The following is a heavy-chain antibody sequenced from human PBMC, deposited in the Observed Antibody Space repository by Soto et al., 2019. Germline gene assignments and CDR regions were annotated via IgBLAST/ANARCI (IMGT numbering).Heavy chain of an antibody. CDR2: IYYTGST. CDR3: ARGRHCTSTSCFGFPSIWFDP. D-gene: IGHD2-2*01. CDR1: GRPITGDY. Sequence: PSETLSLTCTASGRPITGDYGGWIRQAPGQAVEYIGHIYYTGSTRYNPSLTSRVTISLDTSREQFSLKLTSVTAADTAVYYCARGRHCTSTSCFGFPSIWFDPWGQGTLVTVSS. J-gene: IGHJ5*02. V-gene: IGHV4-59*01.